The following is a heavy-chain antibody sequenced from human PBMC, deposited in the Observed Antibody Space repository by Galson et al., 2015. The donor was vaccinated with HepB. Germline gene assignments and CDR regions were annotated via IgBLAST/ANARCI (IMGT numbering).Heavy chain of an antibody. V-gene: IGHV3-30*18. CDR3: AKDLAWGFDP. CDR1: GFTFSSYG. CDR2: ISYDGSNK. D-gene: IGHD7-27*01. J-gene: IGHJ5*02. Sequence: SLRLSCAASGFTFSSYGMHWVRQAPGKGLGWVAVISYDGSNKYYADSVKGRFTISRDNSKNTLYLQMNSLRAEDTAVYYCAKDLAWGFDPWGQGTLVTVSS.